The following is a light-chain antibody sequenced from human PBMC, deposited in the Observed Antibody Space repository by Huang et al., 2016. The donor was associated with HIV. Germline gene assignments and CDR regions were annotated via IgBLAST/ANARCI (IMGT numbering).Light chain of an antibody. V-gene: IGKV3-11*01. CDR2: DAS. CDR1: TSVGSY. Sequence: EIILTQSPATLSLSPGERATLSCRASTSVGSYLAWYQQKTGQAPRLLIYDASNRATGIPARFSGGGSGTDFTLTIRGLEPDDFAVYFCQQRSNRTPTTFGQGTKVE. CDR3: QQRSNRTPTT. J-gene: IGKJ1*01.